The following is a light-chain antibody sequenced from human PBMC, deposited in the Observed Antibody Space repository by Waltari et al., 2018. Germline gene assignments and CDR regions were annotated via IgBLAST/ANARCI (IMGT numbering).Light chain of an antibody. CDR2: DVS. Sequence: QSALTQPASVSGSPVQPITISCPGSPHYVYDANLVSWYQVHPGRAPKVILFDVSNRPSGVSRRFSGSKSRSTASLTISGLQAEDEADYYCCSYTKTKTVVFGGGTKVTVL. V-gene: IGLV2-14*03. CDR1: PHYVYDANL. J-gene: IGLJ2*01. CDR3: CSYTKTKTVV.